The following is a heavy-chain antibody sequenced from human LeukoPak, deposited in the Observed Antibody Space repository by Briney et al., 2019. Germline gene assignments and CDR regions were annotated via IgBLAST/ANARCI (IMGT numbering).Heavy chain of an antibody. V-gene: IGHV1-24*01. CDR3: AIDQIPSYYDSSGYYY. D-gene: IGHD3-22*01. CDR1: VYTLTELS. J-gene: IGHJ4*02. CDR2: FDPEDGET. Sequence: GASVKVSCKVSVYTLTELSMHWVRQAPGKGLAWMGGFDPEDGETIYAQKFQGRVTMTEDTSTDTAYMELSSLRSEDTAVYYCAIDQIPSYYDSSGYYYWGQGTLVTVSS.